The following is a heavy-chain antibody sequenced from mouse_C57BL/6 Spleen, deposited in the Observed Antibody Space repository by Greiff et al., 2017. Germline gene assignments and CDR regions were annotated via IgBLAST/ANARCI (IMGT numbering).Heavy chain of an antibody. CDR1: GYAFSSYW. J-gene: IGHJ1*03. CDR3: ARRGDYYGSSYDWYFDV. CDR2: IYPGDGDT. Sequence: VQLQQSGAELVKPGASVKISCKASGYAFSSYWMNWVKQRPGKGLEWIGQIYPGDGDTNYNGKFKGKATLTADKSSSTAYMQFSSLTSEDSAIYYCARRGDYYGSSYDWYFDVWGTGTTVTVSS. V-gene: IGHV1-80*01. D-gene: IGHD1-1*01.